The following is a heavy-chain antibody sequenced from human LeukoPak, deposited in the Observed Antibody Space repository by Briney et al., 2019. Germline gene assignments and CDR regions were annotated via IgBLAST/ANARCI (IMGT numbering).Heavy chain of an antibody. D-gene: IGHD2-2*02. Sequence: PSETLSLTCTVSGDSTSNFYWRWIRQSPGKGLEWIGNIHYSGSSVYNPSLKSRGTISIDKSRKQFFLKLNSVTAADTAVYFCALAPISILFDFWGPGTLVTVSS. CDR1: GDSTSNFY. V-gene: IGHV4-59*03. CDR2: IHYSGSS. J-gene: IGHJ4*02. CDR3: ALAPISILFDF.